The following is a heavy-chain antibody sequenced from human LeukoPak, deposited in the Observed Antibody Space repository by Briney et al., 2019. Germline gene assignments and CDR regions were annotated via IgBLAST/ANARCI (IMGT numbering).Heavy chain of an antibody. J-gene: IGHJ6*02. CDR3: ARGYGTAMETYYYYYGMDV. CDR2: INPNSGNT. CDR1: GYTFTGYY. D-gene: IGHD5-18*01. Sequence: VASVKVSCKASGYTFTGYYMHWVRQAPGQGLEWMGWINPNSGNTGYAQKFQGRVTMTRNTSISTAYMELSSLRSEDTAVYYCARGYGTAMETYYYYYGMDVWGQGTTVTVSS. V-gene: IGHV1-8*02.